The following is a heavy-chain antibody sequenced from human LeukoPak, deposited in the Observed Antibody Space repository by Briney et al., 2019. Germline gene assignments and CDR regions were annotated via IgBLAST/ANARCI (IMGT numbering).Heavy chain of an antibody. CDR2: LYYNGST. CDR1: GGSISSSSYY. D-gene: IGHD2-15*01. CDR3: ARRVIGGFNWFDP. Sequence: SETLSLTCTVSGGSISSSSYYWGWIRQPPGKGLEWIGSLYYNGSTYYNPSLKSRVTISVDTSKNQFSLKLSSVTAAETAVYYCARRVIGGFNWFDPWGQGTLVTVSS. J-gene: IGHJ5*02. V-gene: IGHV4-39*01.